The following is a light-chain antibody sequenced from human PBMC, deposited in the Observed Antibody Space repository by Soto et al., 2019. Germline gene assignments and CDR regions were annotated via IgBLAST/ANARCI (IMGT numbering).Light chain of an antibody. CDR1: SSDVGSYNR. V-gene: IGLV2-18*02. CDR2: EVS. Sequence: QSVLTQPPSVSGSPGQSVTISCTGTSSDVGSYNRVSWYQQPPGTAPKLMIYEVSNRPSGVPDRFSGSKSGNTASLTISGLQAEDEADYYCSSYTSSSPVFGGGTKVTVL. CDR3: SSYTSSSPV. J-gene: IGLJ2*01.